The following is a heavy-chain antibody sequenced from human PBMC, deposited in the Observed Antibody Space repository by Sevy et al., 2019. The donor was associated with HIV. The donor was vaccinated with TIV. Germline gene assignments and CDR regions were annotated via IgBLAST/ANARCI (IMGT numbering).Heavy chain of an antibody. Sequence: GGSLRLSCTASGFTFSSYAMTWVRQAPGKGLEWVSVTNGRGSSTYYADSVKGRFTISRDNSKNTLYLQMNSLRAEDTAVYYCARDAGRRGSGWYFDAFDIWGQGTMVTVSS. J-gene: IGHJ3*02. D-gene: IGHD6-19*01. CDR2: TNGRGSST. CDR3: ARDAGRRGSGWYFDAFDI. CDR1: GFTFSSYA. V-gene: IGHV3-23*01.